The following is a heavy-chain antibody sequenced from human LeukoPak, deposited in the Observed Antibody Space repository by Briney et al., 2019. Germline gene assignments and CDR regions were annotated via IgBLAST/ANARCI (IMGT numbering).Heavy chain of an antibody. Sequence: ASVKVSCKASGNIFTTYALNWVRQAPGQGLEWMGWINTNTGDPTYAQGFTGRFVFSLDTSVNTAYLQISSLKAEDTAVYYCARDQDRGYDFSFDYWGQGSLVTVSS. CDR3: ARDQDRGYDFSFDY. D-gene: IGHD5-12*01. J-gene: IGHJ4*02. V-gene: IGHV7-4-1*02. CDR2: INTNTGDP. CDR1: GNIFTTYA.